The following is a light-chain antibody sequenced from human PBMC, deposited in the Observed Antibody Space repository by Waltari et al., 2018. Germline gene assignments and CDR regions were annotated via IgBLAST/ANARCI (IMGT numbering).Light chain of an antibody. CDR3: SSYAISRPWV. V-gene: IGLV2-14*01. CDR2: EVS. Sequence: QSALTQPASVSGSPGQSITISCTGTSSDVGGYNYVSWYQHPPGKAPKLMIYEVSHRPSGVSTRFSGSKSGNTASLTISGLQAEDEGDYYCSSYAISRPWVFGGGTKLTVL. CDR1: SSDVGGYNY. J-gene: IGLJ3*02.